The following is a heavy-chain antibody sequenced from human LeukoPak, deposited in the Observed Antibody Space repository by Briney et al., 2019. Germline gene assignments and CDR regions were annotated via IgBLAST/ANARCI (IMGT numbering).Heavy chain of an antibody. D-gene: IGHD5-24*01. CDR2: IRYDGSNK. Sequence: GGSLRLSCAASGFTFSAYGMHWVRQAPVKGLEWVAFIRYDGSNKYYPDSVRGRFTVSRDNSKNTLYLQMNSLRPEDTAVYYCAMKAVPRPRLHDAFDFWGQGTVVSVSS. J-gene: IGHJ3*01. CDR3: AMKAVPRPRLHDAFDF. CDR1: GFTFSAYG. V-gene: IGHV3-30*02.